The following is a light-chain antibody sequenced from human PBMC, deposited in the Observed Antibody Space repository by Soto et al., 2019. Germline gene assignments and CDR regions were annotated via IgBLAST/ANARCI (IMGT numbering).Light chain of an antibody. CDR1: QSITDS. V-gene: IGKV1-5*03. CDR2: KAA. Sequence: DLQMTQSPSTLSASVGDRVTITCRASQSITDSLAWYQQKPGKAPKLLIYKAATLERGVPSRFSGSGSGREFTLAISSLQPDDFATYYCQQYESYSWTFGQGTKVEVK. J-gene: IGKJ1*01. CDR3: QQYESYSWT.